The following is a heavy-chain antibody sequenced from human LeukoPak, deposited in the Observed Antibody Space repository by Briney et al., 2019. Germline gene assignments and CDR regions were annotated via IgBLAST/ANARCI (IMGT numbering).Heavy chain of an antibody. Sequence: GGSLRLSCAASGFTFSGYGMHWVRQAPGKGLEWVAVIWYDGSNKYYADSVEGRFTISRDNSKNTLHLQMNSLRAGDTAVYHCARYSDAFDLWGQGTMVTVSS. CDR3: ARYSDAFDL. J-gene: IGHJ3*01. CDR1: GFTFSGYG. CDR2: IWYDGSNK. D-gene: IGHD2-15*01. V-gene: IGHV3-33*01.